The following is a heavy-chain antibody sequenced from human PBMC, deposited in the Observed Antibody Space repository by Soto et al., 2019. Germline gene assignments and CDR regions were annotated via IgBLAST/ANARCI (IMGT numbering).Heavy chain of an antibody. CDR3: ARDSKSSSFHAFDI. D-gene: IGHD6-13*01. CDR2: FGAEDGDT. J-gene: IGHJ3*02. Sequence: ASVKVSCKVSGYTLTELSMHWVRQAPGKGLEWMGGFGAEDGDTNYAQRLQGRVTMTEDTSTSTAYMELRTLTSDDTAMYYCARDSKSSSFHAFDIWGQGTMVTVSS. V-gene: IGHV1-24*01. CDR1: GYTLTELS.